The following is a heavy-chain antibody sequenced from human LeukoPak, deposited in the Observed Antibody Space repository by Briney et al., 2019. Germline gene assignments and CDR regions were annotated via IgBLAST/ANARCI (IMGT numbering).Heavy chain of an antibody. V-gene: IGHV4-34*01. D-gene: IGHD5-18*01. CDR2: GSESGGT. J-gene: IGHJ4*02. Sequence: SETLSLTCAVYGGSLNGHYWSWIRQPPGKGLEWIGEGSESGGTKFNPSLKSRVTISADTSKNQFSLKVKSVTAADTAVYYCARVASYSYGFYFDYWGQGTLVTVSS. CDR1: GGSLNGHY. CDR3: ARVASYSYGFYFDY.